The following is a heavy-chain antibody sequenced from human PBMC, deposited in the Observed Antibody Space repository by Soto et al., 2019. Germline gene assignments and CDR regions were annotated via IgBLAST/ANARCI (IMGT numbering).Heavy chain of an antibody. CDR2: INAGNGNT. Sequence: GASVKVSCKASGYTFTSYAMHWVRQAPGQRLEWMGWINAGNGNTKYSQKFQGRVTITRDTSASTAYMELSSLRSEDTAVYYCARDRRYDYVWGSYRYAPDAFDIWGQGTMVTVSS. CDR3: ARDRRYDYVWGSYRYAPDAFDI. CDR1: GYTFTSYA. V-gene: IGHV1-3*01. J-gene: IGHJ3*02. D-gene: IGHD3-16*02.